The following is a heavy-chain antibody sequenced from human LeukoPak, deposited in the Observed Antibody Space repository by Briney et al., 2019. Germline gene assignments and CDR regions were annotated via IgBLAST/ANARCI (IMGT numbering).Heavy chain of an antibody. D-gene: IGHD2-2*01. CDR3: AREEVYCSSTSCYFP. V-gene: IGHV1-69*13. J-gene: IGHJ5*02. CDR2: IIPIFGTA. CDR1: GGTFSSYA. Sequence: SVKVSCKASGGTFSSYAISWVRQAPGQGLEWMGGIIPIFGTANYAQKFQGRVTITADESTSTAYMELSSLRAEDTAVYYCAREEVYCSSTSCYFPWGQGTLVTVSS.